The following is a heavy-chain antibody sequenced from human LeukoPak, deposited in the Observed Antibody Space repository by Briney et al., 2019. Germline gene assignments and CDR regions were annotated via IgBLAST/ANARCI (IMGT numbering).Heavy chain of an antibody. Sequence: GGSLRLSCAASGFTFSSYAMSWVRQAPGKGLEWVSAVSGSGGSTYYADSVKGRFTISRDNSKNTLYLQMNSLRAEDTAVYYCTRSSGTYRHFDYWGQGTLVTVSS. CDR1: GFTFSSYA. CDR2: VSGSGGST. V-gene: IGHV3-23*01. CDR3: TRSSGTYRHFDY. J-gene: IGHJ4*02. D-gene: IGHD1-26*01.